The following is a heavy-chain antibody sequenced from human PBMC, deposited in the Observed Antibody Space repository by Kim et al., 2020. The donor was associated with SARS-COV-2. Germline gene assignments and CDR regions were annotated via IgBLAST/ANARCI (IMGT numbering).Heavy chain of an antibody. D-gene: IGHD6-13*01. CDR2: IYYSGST. CDR3: ARQSLGSSWYINAFDI. CDR1: GVSINRYY. J-gene: IGHJ3*02. V-gene: IGHV4-59*08. Sequence: SETLSLTCTVSGVSINRYYWSWIRQPPGKGLQWIGYIYYSGSTNYNPSLKSRVTMSVDTSKNQFSLKLSSVTAADTAVYYCARQSLGSSWYINAFDIWGQGTMLTVSS.